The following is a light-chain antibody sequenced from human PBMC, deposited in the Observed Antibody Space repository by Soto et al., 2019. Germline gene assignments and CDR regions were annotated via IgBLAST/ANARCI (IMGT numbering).Light chain of an antibody. CDR2: ANN. V-gene: IGLV1-40*01. CDR3: ATWDDSLSGHVV. J-gene: IGLJ2*01. Sequence: QSVLTQPPSVSGAPGQRVTISCTGSSSNIGAGYDVHWYQQLPGTAPKLLIYANNNRPSGVPGRFSGSKSGTSASLAITGLQAEDEADYYCATWDDSLSGHVVFGGGTKLTVL. CDR1: SSNIGAGYD.